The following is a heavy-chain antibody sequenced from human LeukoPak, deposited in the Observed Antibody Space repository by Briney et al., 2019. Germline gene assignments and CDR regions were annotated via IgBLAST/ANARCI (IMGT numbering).Heavy chain of an antibody. J-gene: IGHJ4*02. Sequence: SETLPLTCAVYGGSISSYYWSWIRQPPGKGLEWIGYIYYSGSTNYNPSLKSRVTISVDTSKNQFSLRLSSVTAADTAVYYCARVHYYGSGYYFDYWGQGTLVTVSS. D-gene: IGHD3-10*01. CDR1: GGSISSYY. V-gene: IGHV4-59*01. CDR3: ARVHYYGSGYYFDY. CDR2: IYYSGST.